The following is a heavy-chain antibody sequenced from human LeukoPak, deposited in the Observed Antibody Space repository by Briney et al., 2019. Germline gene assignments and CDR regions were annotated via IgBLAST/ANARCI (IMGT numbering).Heavy chain of an antibody. CDR2: ISWNSGSI. J-gene: IGHJ3*02. CDR1: GFTFDDYA. D-gene: IGHD3-22*01. Sequence: PGGSLRLSCAASGFTFDDYAMHWVRQAPGKGLEWVSGISWNSGSIGYADSVKGRFTISRDNAKNSLYLQMNSLRAEDMALYYCAKGAKHYYDSSGYHRLRAFDIWGQGTMVTVSS. V-gene: IGHV3-9*03. CDR3: AKGAKHYYDSSGYHRLRAFDI.